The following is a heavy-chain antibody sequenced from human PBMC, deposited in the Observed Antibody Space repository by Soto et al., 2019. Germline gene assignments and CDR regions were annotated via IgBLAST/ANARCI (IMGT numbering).Heavy chain of an antibody. V-gene: IGHV3-23*01. CDR2: TSGSGGST. J-gene: IGHJ6*03. D-gene: IGHD3-10*01. CDR1: AFTFSSYA. Sequence: GGSLRLSCAASAFTFSSYAMSWVRQAPGKGLEWVSTTSGSGGSTYYADSVKGRFTISRDNSNNTLYVQMNSLRVEDTAIYYCAKAPRYGSGSPSYMDVWGKGTTVTVSS. CDR3: AKAPRYGSGSPSYMDV.